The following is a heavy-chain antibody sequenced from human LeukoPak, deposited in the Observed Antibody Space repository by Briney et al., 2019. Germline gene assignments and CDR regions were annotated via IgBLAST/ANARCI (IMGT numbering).Heavy chain of an antibody. J-gene: IGHJ6*03. D-gene: IGHD3-3*01. CDR2: IYSGGST. CDR3: ARGPTYYDFWSGPWYYYYYMDV. V-gene: IGHV3-66*02. Sequence: PGGSLRLSCAASGFTFSSNYMSWVRQAPGKGLEWVSVIYSGGSTYYADSVKGRFTISRDNSKNTLYLQMNSLRAEDTAVYYCARGPTYYDFWSGPWYYYYYMDVWGKGTTVTVSS. CDR1: GFTFSSNY.